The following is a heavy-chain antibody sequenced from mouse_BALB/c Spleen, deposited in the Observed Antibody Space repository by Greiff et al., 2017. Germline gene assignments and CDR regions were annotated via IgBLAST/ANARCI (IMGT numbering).Heavy chain of an antibody. CDR3: ARGDSSGYGFAY. CDR2: ISYSGST. J-gene: IGHJ3*01. CDR1: GYSITSDYA. D-gene: IGHD3-2*01. Sequence: EVQRVESGPGLVKPSQSLSLTCTVTGYSITSDYAWNWIRQFPGNKLEWMGYISYSGSTSYNPSLKSRISITRDTSKNQFFLQLNSVTTEDTATYYCARGDSSGYGFAYWGQGTLVTVSA. V-gene: IGHV3-2*02.